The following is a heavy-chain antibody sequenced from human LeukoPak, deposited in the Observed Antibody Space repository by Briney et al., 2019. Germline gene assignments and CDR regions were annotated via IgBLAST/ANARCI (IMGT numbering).Heavy chain of an antibody. CDR3: TRGYYYGSGSYMYGFDY. CDR2: IRSKAYGGTT. J-gene: IGHJ4*02. V-gene: IGHV3-49*04. Sequence: GGSLRLSCTASGFTFGDYVMSWVRQAPGKGLEWVGFIRSKAYGGTTEYAASVKGRFTISRDDSKSIAYLQMNSLKTEDTAVYYCTRGYYYGSGSYMYGFDYWGQGTLVTVSS. CDR1: GFTFGDYV. D-gene: IGHD3-10*01.